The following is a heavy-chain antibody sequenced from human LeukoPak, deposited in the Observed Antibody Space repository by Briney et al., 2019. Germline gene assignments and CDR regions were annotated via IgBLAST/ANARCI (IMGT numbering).Heavy chain of an antibody. CDR2: INPNSGGT. J-gene: IGHJ5*02. D-gene: IGHD3-22*01. CDR3: ARNYYDSSGYYQNWFDP. V-gene: IGHV1-2*02. Sequence: ASVKVSCTASGYTFTVYYMHWVRQAPGQGLEWMGWINPNSGGTNYAQKFQGRVTMTRDTSISTAYMELSRLRSDDTAVYYCARNYYDSSGYYQNWFDPCGQGTLVTVSS. CDR1: GYTFTVYY.